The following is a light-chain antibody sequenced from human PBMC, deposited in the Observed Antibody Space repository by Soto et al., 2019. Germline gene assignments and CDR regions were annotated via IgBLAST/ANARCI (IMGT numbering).Light chain of an antibody. V-gene: IGLV2-14*01. CDR2: EVS. CDR3: SSFERSGTRV. J-gene: IGLJ2*01. Sequence: QSALTQPASVSGSPGQSITISCTGTSSDVGGYSYVSWYQQHPGKAPKLIISEVSSRPSGVSSRFSGSKSGNTASLTISGLQAEDEADYYCSSFERSGTRVIGGGTKVTVL. CDR1: SSDVGGYSY.